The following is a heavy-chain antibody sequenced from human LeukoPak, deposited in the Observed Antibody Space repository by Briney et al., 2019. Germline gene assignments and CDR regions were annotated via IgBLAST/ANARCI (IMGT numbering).Heavy chain of an antibody. V-gene: IGHV3-48*01. J-gene: IGHJ4*02. D-gene: IGHD2/OR15-2a*01. CDR2: ISSSGSTK. CDR1: GFSFDYYG. Sequence: GGSLRLSCSASGFSFDYYGMHRVRQAPGKGLEWVSYISSSGSTKYYADSVKGRFTISRDNARNSLYLQMNSLRAEDTAVYFCARGGLSIMGYWGQGTLVTVSS. CDR3: ARGGLSIMGY.